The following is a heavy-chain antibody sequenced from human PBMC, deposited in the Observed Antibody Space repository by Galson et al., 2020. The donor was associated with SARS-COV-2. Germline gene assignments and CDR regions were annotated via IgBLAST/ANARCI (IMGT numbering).Heavy chain of an antibody. CDR3: ARVGAAAGTDPYYYYYGMDV. CDR2: INAGNGNT. V-gene: IGHV1-3*01. Sequence: ASVKVSCKASGYTLTSYAMHWVRQAPGQRLEWMGWINAGNGNTKYSQKFQGRVTITRDTSASTAYMELSSLRSEDTAVYYCARVGAAAGTDPYYYYYGMDVWGQGTTVTFSS. J-gene: IGHJ6*02. D-gene: IGHD6-13*01. CDR1: GYTLTSYA.